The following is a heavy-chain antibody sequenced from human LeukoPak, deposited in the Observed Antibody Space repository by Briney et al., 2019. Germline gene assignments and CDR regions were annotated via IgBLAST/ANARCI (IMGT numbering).Heavy chain of an antibody. CDR1: GGSISSGDYY. J-gene: IGHJ4*02. CDR2: IYYSGST. V-gene: IGHV4-30-4*08. CDR3: ARQLRGEAVAGHLQPFDY. D-gene: IGHD6-19*01. Sequence: SETLSLTCTVSGGSISSGDYYWSWIRQHPGKGLEWIGYIYYSGSTNYNPSLKSRVTISVDTSKNQFSLKLSSVTAADTAVYFCARQLRGEAVAGHLQPFDYWGQGTLVTVSS.